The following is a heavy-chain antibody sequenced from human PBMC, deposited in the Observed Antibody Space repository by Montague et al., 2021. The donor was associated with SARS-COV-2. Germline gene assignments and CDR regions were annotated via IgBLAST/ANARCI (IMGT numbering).Heavy chain of an antibody. D-gene: IGHD5-24*01. CDR2: IYYRGST. V-gene: IGHV4-59*01. J-gene: IGHJ5*02. CDR1: GGSINSDY. CDR3: AREDRWNWFDP. Sequence: SETLSLTCTVSGGSINSDYWSWIRQPPGKGLEGIGYIYYRGSTNYNPSLKSRVTISVDTSKNQFSLKLISVTAADTAVYYCAREDRWNWFDPWGQGILVTVSS.